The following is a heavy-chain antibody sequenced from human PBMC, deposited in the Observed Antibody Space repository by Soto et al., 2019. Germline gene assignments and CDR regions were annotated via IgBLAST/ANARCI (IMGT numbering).Heavy chain of an antibody. J-gene: IGHJ4*02. CDR1: GGSISSSSYY. Sequence: QLQLQESGPGLVKPSETLSLTCTVSGGSISSSSYYWGWIRQPPGKGLEWIGSIYYSGSTYYKPSLKSRVTISVDTSKNQFSLKLSSVTAADTAVYYCARIYYDSVFDYWGQGTLVTVSS. V-gene: IGHV4-39*01. CDR3: ARIYYDSVFDY. D-gene: IGHD3-22*01. CDR2: IYYSGST.